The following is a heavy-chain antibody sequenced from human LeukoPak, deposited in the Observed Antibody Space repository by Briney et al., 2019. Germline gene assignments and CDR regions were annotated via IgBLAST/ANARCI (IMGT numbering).Heavy chain of an antibody. CDR2: ISAYTGST. Sequence: GASVKVSCKPSGYTFINYGLTWVRQAPGQGFEWMGWISAYTGSTNYAQKLQGRVTMPTDPSTSTAYMDLRSLRSDDTAVYYCARTVGATGAIDIWGQGTMVIVSS. CDR1: GYTFINYG. CDR3: ARTVGATGAIDI. J-gene: IGHJ3*02. V-gene: IGHV1-18*01. D-gene: IGHD1-26*01.